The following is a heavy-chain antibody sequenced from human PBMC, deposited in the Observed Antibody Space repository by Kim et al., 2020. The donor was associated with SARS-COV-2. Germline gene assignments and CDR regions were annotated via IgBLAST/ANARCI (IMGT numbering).Heavy chain of an antibody. CDR2: ISSSSSYT. V-gene: IGHV3-11*05. J-gene: IGHJ4*02. CDR3: ARGGVNLAYYFDY. D-gene: IGHD2-15*01. Sequence: GGSLRLSCAASGFTFSDYYMSWIRQAPGKGLEWVSYISSSSSYTNYADSVKGRFTISRDNAKNSVYLQMNSLRAEDTAVYYCARGGVNLAYYFDYWGQGTLVTVSS. CDR1: GFTFSDYY.